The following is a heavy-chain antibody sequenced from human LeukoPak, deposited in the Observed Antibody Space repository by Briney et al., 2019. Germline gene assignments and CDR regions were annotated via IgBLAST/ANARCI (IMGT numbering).Heavy chain of an antibody. CDR1: GGSISSGGYY. V-gene: IGHV4-31*03. D-gene: IGHD6-6*01. CDR2: IYYSGST. CDR3: ARENIAARWWFDP. J-gene: IGHJ5*02. Sequence: SETLSLTCTVSGGSISSGGYYWSWIRQHPGKGLGWIGYIYYSGSTYYNPSLKSRVTISVDTSKNQFSLKLSSVTAADTAVYYCARENIAARWWFDPWGQGTLVTVSS.